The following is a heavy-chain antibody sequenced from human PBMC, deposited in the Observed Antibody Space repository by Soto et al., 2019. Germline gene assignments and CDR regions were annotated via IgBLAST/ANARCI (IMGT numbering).Heavy chain of an antibody. Sequence: ASVKVSCKASGYTFTSCDINWVRQATGQGLEWMGWINPNTGYTDYAQKFQGRVTMTGNTSITTAYMELSSLRSEDTAVYYCVRGRVMITFGVVIVIDYWGQGSPVTVSS. CDR3: VRGRVMITFGVVIVIDY. D-gene: IGHD3-16*02. CDR2: INPNTGYT. CDR1: GYTFTSCD. V-gene: IGHV1-8*01. J-gene: IGHJ4*02.